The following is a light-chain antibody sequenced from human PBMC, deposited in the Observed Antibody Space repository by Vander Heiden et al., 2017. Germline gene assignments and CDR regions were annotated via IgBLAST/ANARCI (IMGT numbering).Light chain of an antibody. V-gene: IGKV1-39*01. J-gene: IGKJ1*01. CDR1: PSISRY. CDR2: AAS. CDR3: QQYYSTPPT. Sequence: DIQITESPSSLSASAGDRVTIPCRASPSISRYLNWYQQKPGKAPKLLIYAASSMQSGIPSRFSGSGSGTDFTLTISSLQPEDFATYYCQQYYSTPPTFGQGTKVEIK.